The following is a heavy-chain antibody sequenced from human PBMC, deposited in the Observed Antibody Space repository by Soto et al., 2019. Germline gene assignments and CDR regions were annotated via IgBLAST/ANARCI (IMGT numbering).Heavy chain of an antibody. CDR2: INAGNGNT. J-gene: IGHJ6*02. CDR3: AISRITMAPYGMDV. CDR1: GYTFTSYA. D-gene: IGHD3-10*01. Sequence: ASVKVSCKASGYTFTSYAMHWVRQAPGQRLEWMGWINAGNGNTKYSQKFQGRVTITRDTSASTAYMELSSLRSEDTAVYYCAISRITMAPYGMDVWGQGTTVTVSS. V-gene: IGHV1-3*01.